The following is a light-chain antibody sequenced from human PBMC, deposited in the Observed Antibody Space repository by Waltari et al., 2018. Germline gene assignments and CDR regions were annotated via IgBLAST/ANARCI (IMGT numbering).Light chain of an antibody. V-gene: IGLV2-14*03. CDR2: DAI. CDR3: ASFISSTSGV. Sequence: QSALTQPDSVSGSPGQTLTIPCTGSSSDVGVYKYVSWYQQYPGKAPKVIIYDAINRPSGVSNRFSGSKSGNSASLTISGLQAEDEAHYFCASFISSTSGVFGGGTRLTVL. J-gene: IGLJ2*01. CDR1: SSDVGVYKY.